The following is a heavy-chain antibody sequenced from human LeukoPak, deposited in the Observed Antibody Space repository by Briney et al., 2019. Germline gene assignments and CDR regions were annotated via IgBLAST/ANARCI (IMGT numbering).Heavy chain of an antibody. Sequence: GGSLRLSCAASGFTFDDYAMHWVRQAPGKGLEWVSLISGDGGSTYYADSVKGRFTISRDNSKNSLYLQMNSLRTRVTALYYCAKDTFARRLHYFDYWGQGTLVTVSS. V-gene: IGHV3-43*02. D-gene: IGHD4-11*01. J-gene: IGHJ4*02. CDR1: GFTFDDYA. CDR3: AKDTFARRLHYFDY. CDR2: ISGDGGST.